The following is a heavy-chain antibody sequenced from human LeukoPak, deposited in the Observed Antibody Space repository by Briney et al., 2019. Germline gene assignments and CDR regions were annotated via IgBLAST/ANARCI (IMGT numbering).Heavy chain of an antibody. J-gene: IGHJ3*02. CDR2: IYNSANT. Sequence: SETLSLTCTVSGDSISSSSYCWDWIRQPPGKGLEWIGNIYNSANTHYNPSLKTRITMSVDTSKNQFSLKLTSVTAADTGIYYCARHSRSGYIGYENAFDIWGQGTTVTVSS. CDR1: GDSISSSSYC. V-gene: IGHV4-39*01. CDR3: ARHSRSGYIGYENAFDI. D-gene: IGHD5-12*01.